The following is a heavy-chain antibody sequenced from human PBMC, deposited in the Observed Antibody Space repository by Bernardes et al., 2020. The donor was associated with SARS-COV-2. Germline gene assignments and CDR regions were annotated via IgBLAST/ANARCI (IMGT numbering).Heavy chain of an antibody. Sequence: SETLSLTCAVYGGSFSSYYWSWIRQPPGTGLAWIGEIHHTGNSHYNSSLKSRLIISVDTSKNQFSLKLNSVTAADTAVYYCARLNCSGGNCYFYAYGMGVWGQGTTVTV. CDR1: GGSFSSYY. J-gene: IGHJ6*02. V-gene: IGHV4-34*01. CDR3: ARLNCSGGNCYFYAYGMGV. D-gene: IGHD2-15*01. CDR2: IHHTGNS.